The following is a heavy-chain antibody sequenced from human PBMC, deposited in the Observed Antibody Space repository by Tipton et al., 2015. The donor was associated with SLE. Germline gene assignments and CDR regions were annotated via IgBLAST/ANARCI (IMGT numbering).Heavy chain of an antibody. CDR2: INASGTAT. Sequence: SLRLSCAASGFTFSDYYMSWIRQAPGKGLEWVSDINASGTATSNADSVKGRFSIARDNAKNSLYLQMNDLRAEDTAVYYCARSRVLAPFDYWGQGTLVTVSS. CDR3: ARSRVLAPFDY. J-gene: IGHJ4*02. CDR1: GFTFSDYY. D-gene: IGHD3-3*01. V-gene: IGHV3-11*06.